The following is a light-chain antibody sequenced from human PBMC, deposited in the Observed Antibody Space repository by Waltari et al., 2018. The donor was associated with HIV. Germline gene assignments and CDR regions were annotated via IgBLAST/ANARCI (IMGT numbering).Light chain of an antibody. J-gene: IGKJ2*01. Sequence: EIVLTQSPDTLSLSPGERATLSCRASQTVIGNLAWYQQKPGQAPRLLVYGASARAAGVPARFTGSGSGTEFTLTISTMQSEDVAVYYCQQYNYWPPYTFGQGTKLEIK. CDR3: QQYNYWPPYT. CDR1: QTVIGN. V-gene: IGKV3-15*01. CDR2: GAS.